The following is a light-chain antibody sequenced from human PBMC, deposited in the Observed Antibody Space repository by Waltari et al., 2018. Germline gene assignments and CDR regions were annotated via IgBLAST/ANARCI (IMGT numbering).Light chain of an antibody. V-gene: IGKV3-20*01. CDR2: GSL. CDR3: QQYSSSPLT. J-gene: IGKJ3*01. Sequence: EIVLTQFPGALSLSPGESVTLSCRASQRVDRNYLAWYQQKPGQAPRLVIYGSLSRATGVPDRFSGSGSGTDFTLTINRLEPEDFGVYYCQQYSSSPLTFGPGTTVDIK. CDR1: QRVDRNY.